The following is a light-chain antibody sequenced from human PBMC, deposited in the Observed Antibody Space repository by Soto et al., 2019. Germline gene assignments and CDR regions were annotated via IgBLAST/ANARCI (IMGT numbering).Light chain of an antibody. Sequence: DVVMTQSPLSLSVTLGQPASISCRSSQGLVYSDGNTFLNWFHQRPGQSPRRLIYQVSNRDSGVQDRFGGSGSGTAYTLTISRVEAEDVGIYYCVQGTHWPWTFGQGTKVEIK. J-gene: IGKJ1*01. CDR2: QVS. V-gene: IGKV2-30*01. CDR1: QGLVYSDGNTF. CDR3: VQGTHWPWT.